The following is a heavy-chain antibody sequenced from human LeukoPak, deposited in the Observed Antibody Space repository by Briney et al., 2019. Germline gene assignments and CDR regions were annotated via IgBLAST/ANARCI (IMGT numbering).Heavy chain of an antibody. V-gene: IGHV3-23*01. CDR3: AKPSPHDILTGYPTFFGY. Sequence: PGGSLRLSCAASGFTFSSYAMSWVRQAPGKGLEWVSAISGSGGSTYYADSVKGRFTISRDNSKNTLYLQMNSLRAEDTAVYYCAKPSPHDILTGYPTFFGYWGQGTLVTVSS. CDR2: ISGSGGST. J-gene: IGHJ4*02. CDR1: GFTFSSYA. D-gene: IGHD3-9*01.